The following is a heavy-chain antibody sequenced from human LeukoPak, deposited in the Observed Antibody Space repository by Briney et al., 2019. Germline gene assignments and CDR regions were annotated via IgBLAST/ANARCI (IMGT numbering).Heavy chain of an antibody. V-gene: IGHV3-7*01. D-gene: IGHD1-26*01. CDR3: AGYRGATDGALDI. CDR1: GFTFSSVDYW. Sequence: GGSLRLSCAASGFTFSSVDYWMTWVRQAPGKGLEWVANIKYDGSQKYYVDSVKDRFTISRDNAKNSLYLQMNSLRAEDTAVYYCAGYRGATDGALDIWGQGTMVTVSS. CDR2: IKYDGSQK. J-gene: IGHJ3*02.